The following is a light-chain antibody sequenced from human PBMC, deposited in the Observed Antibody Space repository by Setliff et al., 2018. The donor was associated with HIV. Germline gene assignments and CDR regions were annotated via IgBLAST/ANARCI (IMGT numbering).Light chain of an antibody. CDR1: SSNIGDNY. J-gene: IGLJ1*01. CDR3: ETWDSSLSAKV. V-gene: IGLV1-51*01. CDR2: DNS. Sequence: QSVLTQPPSVSAAPGQKVTISCSGSSSNIGDNYVSWYQQFPGTAPKLLIYDNSNRLSGIPDRFSGSKSGTSATLGITGLQTGDEADYYCETWDSSLSAKVFGTGTKV.